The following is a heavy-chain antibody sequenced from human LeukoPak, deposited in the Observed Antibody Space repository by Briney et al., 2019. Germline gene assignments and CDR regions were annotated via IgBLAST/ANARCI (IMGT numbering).Heavy chain of an antibody. CDR1: GGSISSGGYY. CDR3: ARLGRYSSHFDY. J-gene: IGHJ4*02. Sequence: SSETLSLTCTVSGGSISSGGYYWSWIRQHPGKGLEWIGYIYYSGSTYYNPSPKSRVTISVDTSKNQFSLKLSSVTAADTAVYYCARLGRYSSHFDYWGQGTLVTVSS. V-gene: IGHV4-31*03. D-gene: IGHD6-19*01. CDR2: IYYSGST.